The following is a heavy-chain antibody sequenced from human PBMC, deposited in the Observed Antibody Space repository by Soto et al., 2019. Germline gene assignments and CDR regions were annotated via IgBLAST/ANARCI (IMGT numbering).Heavy chain of an antibody. CDR2: ISFDGSHK. J-gene: IGHJ6*02. CDR1: GFTFSNYG. Sequence: QVQLVESGGGVVQPGTSLRLSCAASGFTFSNYGMHWVRQAPGKGLEWVAVISFDGSHKYYADSVKGRFTFSRDNSKNTLYLQMTSLRAEDTAVYYCAKEPYPSRWYGSYGMDVWGQGTAVTVSS. CDR3: AKEPYPSRWYGSYGMDV. V-gene: IGHV3-30*18. D-gene: IGHD6-13*01.